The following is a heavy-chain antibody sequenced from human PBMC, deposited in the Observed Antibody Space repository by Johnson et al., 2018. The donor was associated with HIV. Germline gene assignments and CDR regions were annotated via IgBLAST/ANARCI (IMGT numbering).Heavy chain of an antibody. CDR3: AYSSGYGARELKDAFDI. D-gene: IGHD3-22*01. J-gene: IGHJ3*02. CDR2: ISYDGSKK. CDR1: GFTFSSYA. Sequence: QVQLVESGGGVVQPGRSLRLSCAASGFTFSSYAMHWVRQAPGKGLEWVAFISYDGSKKYYADSVRGRFTISRDNSKNTLYLQMNSLRAEDTAVYYCAYSSGYGARELKDAFDIWGQGTMVTVSS. V-gene: IGHV3-30*04.